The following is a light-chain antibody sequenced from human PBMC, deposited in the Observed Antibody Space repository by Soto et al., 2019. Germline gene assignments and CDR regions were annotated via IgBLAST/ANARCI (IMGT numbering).Light chain of an antibody. CDR2: AAS. CDR3: LQYGSSSYT. J-gene: IGKJ2*01. V-gene: IGKV3-20*01. CDR1: QSISSSY. Sequence: EIVLTQSPGTLSLSPGERATLSCRASQSISSSYLAWYQQKPGQAPRLLIYAASSRATGIPDRFSGSGSGTDFTLTISRLEPEDFAVYYWLQYGSSSYTLGQGTQLEIK.